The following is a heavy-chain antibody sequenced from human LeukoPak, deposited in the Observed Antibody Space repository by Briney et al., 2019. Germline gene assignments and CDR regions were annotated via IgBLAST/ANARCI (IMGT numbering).Heavy chain of an antibody. J-gene: IGHJ4*02. CDR2: ISSDGKYI. V-gene: IGHV3-21*01. Sequence: GGSLRLSCAASGFTFSTYSMNWVRQAPGKGLEWVSAISSDGKYIYYPDSVKGRFTVSRDNAKNSLYLQMNSLRAEDTAVYYCARAPATNEWRCMDYWGQGTLVTVSS. D-gene: IGHD2-8*02. CDR3: ARAPATNEWRCMDY. CDR1: GFTFSTYS.